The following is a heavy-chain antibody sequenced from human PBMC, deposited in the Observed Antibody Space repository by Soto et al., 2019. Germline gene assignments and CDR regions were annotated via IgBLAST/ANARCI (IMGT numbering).Heavy chain of an antibody. CDR2: INHSGST. D-gene: IGHD2-15*01. CDR1: GGSFSGYY. CDR3: ARAPPVVAATPEAFDS. Sequence: PSETLSLTCAVYGGSFSGYYWSWIRQPPGKGLEWIGEINHSGSTNYNPSLKSRVTISVDTSKNQFSLKLSSVTAADTAVYYCARAPPVVAATPEAFDSWGQGSLVTVSS. V-gene: IGHV4-34*01. J-gene: IGHJ4*02.